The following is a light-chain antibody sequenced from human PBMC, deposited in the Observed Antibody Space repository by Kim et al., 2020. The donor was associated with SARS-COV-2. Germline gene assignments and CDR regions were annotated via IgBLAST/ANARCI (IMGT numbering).Light chain of an antibody. J-gene: IGLJ3*02. CDR2: SNN. CDR3: AAWDDSLNGLWV. CDR1: SSNIGSNT. Sequence: QAVLTQPPSASGTPGQRVTISCSGSSSNIGSNTVNWYQQLPGTATKLLIYSNNQRPSGVPDRFSGSKSGTSASLAISGLQSEDEADYYCAAWDDSLNGLWVFGRGTQLTVL. V-gene: IGLV1-44*01.